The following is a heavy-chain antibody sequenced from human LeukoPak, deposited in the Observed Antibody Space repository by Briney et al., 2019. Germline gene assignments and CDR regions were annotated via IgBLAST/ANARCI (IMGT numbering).Heavy chain of an antibody. V-gene: IGHV1-69*13. Sequence: ASVKVSCKASRGTFSSYTISWVRQAPGQGLEWMGGIIPIFGTANYAQKFQGRVTITADESTSTAYMELSSLRSEDTAVYYCARGGYYDSSGYLLSYWGQGTLVTVSS. J-gene: IGHJ4*02. CDR1: RGTFSSYT. CDR3: ARGGYYDSSGYLLSY. D-gene: IGHD3-22*01. CDR2: IIPIFGTA.